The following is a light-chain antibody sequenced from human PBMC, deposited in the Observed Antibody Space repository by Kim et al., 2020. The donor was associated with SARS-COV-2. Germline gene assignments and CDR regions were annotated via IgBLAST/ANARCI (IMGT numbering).Light chain of an antibody. Sequence: EIVLTQSPATLSLSPGERATLSCRASQSVSRYLAWYQHKPGQAPRLLIYDASNRATGIPARFSGSGSGTDFTLTISSLEPDDFAVYYCQHRSNWWTFGQGTKVDIK. V-gene: IGKV3-11*01. CDR2: DAS. J-gene: IGKJ1*01. CDR3: QHRSNWWT. CDR1: QSVSRY.